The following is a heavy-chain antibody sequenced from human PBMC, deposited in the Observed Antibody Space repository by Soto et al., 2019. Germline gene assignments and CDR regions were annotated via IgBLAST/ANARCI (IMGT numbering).Heavy chain of an antibody. J-gene: IGHJ5*02. CDR1: GGTFSSYA. CDR2: IIPIFGTA. Sequence: QVQLVQSGAEVKKPGSSVKVSCKASGGTFSSYAISWVRQAPGQGLEWMGGIIPIFGTANYAQTFQGRVTITADESTSTAYMELSSLRSEDTAVYYCAREDGITMVRGVPRYNWFDPWGQGTLVTVSS. V-gene: IGHV1-69*01. CDR3: AREDGITMVRGVPRYNWFDP. D-gene: IGHD3-10*01.